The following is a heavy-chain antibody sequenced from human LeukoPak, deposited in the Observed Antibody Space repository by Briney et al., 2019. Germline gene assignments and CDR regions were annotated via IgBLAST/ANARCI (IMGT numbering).Heavy chain of an antibody. V-gene: IGHV3-11*01. J-gene: IGHJ3*02. CDR1: GFTFSDYY. CDR2: ISSSGSTI. Sequence: PGGSLRLSCAASGFTFSDYYVSWIRQAPGKGLEWVSYISSSGSTIYYADSVKGRFTISRDNAKNSLYLQMNSLRAEDTAVYYCARVFGEWERTWVAFDIWGQGTMVTVSS. D-gene: IGHD1-26*01. CDR3: ARVFGEWERTWVAFDI.